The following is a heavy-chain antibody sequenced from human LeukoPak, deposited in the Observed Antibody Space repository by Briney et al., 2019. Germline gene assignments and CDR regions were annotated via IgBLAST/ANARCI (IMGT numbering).Heavy chain of an antibody. V-gene: IGHV3-66*01. J-gene: IGHJ3*01. CDR1: GLSVSRNY. D-gene: IGHD3-3*01. CDR2: IYSGGST. CDR3: AIHGGGTIRIEAFDV. Sequence: PGGSLRLSCAASGLSVSRNYMSWVRQAPGKGLEWVSVIYSGGSTYYADSVKGRFTISRDNSKNTLYLQMNSLRDEDTALYYCAIHGGGTIRIEAFDVWGQGTMVTISS.